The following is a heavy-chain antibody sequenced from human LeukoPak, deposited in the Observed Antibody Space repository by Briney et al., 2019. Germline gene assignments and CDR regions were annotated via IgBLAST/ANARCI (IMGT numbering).Heavy chain of an antibody. V-gene: IGHV4-34*01. CDR2: INHSGST. CDR1: GGSFSGYY. D-gene: IGHD3-10*01. Sequence: SETLSLTCAVYGGSFSGYYWSWIRQPPGKGLEWIGEINHSGSTNYNPSLKSRVTISVDTSKNQFSLKLSSVTAADTAVYYCASENYGSGSYYRGIHWGQGTLVTVSS. CDR3: ASENYGSGSYYRGIH. J-gene: IGHJ4*02.